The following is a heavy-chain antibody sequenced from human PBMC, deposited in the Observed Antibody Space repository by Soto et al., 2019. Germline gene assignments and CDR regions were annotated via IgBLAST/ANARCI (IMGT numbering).Heavy chain of an antibody. CDR1: GGSISSYY. Sequence: SETLSLTCSVSGGSISSYYWSWIRQPPGKGLEWIAYIYYSGSTSYNPSLKSRVPISLDTSKNQFSLKLSSVTAADTAVYYCARTYDGSGPNSGGYGFDIWGQGTMVT. D-gene: IGHD3-22*01. CDR2: IYYSGST. V-gene: IGHV4-59*01. CDR3: ARTYDGSGPNSGGYGFDI. J-gene: IGHJ3*02.